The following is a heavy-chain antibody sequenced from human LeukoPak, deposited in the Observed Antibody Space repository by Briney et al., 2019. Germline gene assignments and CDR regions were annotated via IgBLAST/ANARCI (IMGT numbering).Heavy chain of an antibody. CDR3: ARGIAAGTTTISYYYYYMDV. J-gene: IGHJ6*03. CDR1: GYTFTSYG. Sequence: ASVKVSCKASGYTFTSYGISWVRQAPGQGLEWMGWISAYNGNTNYAQKLQGRVTVTTDTSTSTAYMELRSLRSEDTAVYYCARGIAAGTTTISYYYYYMDVWGKGTTVTVSS. V-gene: IGHV1-18*01. CDR2: ISAYNGNT. D-gene: IGHD6-13*01.